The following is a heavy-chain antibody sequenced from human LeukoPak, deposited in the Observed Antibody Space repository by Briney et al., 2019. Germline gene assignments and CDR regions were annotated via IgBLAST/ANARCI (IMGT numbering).Heavy chain of an antibody. CDR3: AREILRLDI. Sequence: GASVKVSCKASGYTLTTQSMNWVRQAPGQGLEWMGWINTDTGSSTYAQGFTGRFVFSVDTSVSTAYLQIGSLKTEDTAVYYCAREILRLDIWGQGTMVTVSS. J-gene: IGHJ3*02. CDR2: INTDTGSS. V-gene: IGHV7-4-1*01. CDR1: GYTLTTQS.